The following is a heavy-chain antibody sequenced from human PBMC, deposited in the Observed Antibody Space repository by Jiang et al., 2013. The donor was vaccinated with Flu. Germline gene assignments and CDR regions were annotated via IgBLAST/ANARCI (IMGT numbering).Heavy chain of an antibody. CDR3: ARRGYDYVWGSYRPLPYYYFDY. D-gene: IGHD3-16*02. J-gene: IGHJ4*02. V-gene: IGHV5-10-1*01. CDR1: GYSFTSYW. Sequence: GAEVKKPGESLRISCKGSGYSFTSYWISWVRQMPGKGLEWMGRIDPSDSYTNYSPSFQGHVTISADKSISTAYLQWSSLKASDTAMYYCARRGYDYVWGSYRPLPYYYFDYWGQGTPGHRLL. CDR2: IDPSDSYT.